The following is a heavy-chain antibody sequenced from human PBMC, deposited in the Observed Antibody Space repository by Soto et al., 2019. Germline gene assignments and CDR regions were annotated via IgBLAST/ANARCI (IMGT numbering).Heavy chain of an antibody. J-gene: IGHJ4*02. CDR3: VRGGRGNEFDY. D-gene: IGHD5-12*01. CDR1: GFTFSSYA. V-gene: IGHV3-64*01. CDR2: ISSNGGST. Sequence: GGSLRLSCAASGFTFSSYAMHWVRQAPGKGLEYVSAISSNGGSTDYANSVKGRFTISRDNSKSTLYLQMGSLRAEDMAVYYCVRGGRGNEFDYCDQGTLVTVS.